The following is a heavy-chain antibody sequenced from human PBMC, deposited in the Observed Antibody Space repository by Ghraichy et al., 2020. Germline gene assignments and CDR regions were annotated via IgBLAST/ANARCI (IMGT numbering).Heavy chain of an antibody. J-gene: IGHJ6*02. V-gene: IGHV4-30-2*01. CDR2: TYHSGSA. Sequence: TLSLTCAVSGVSISSGPYSWTWIRQPPGRGLEWIGYTYHSGSAFYNPSLKSRLSISVDRSWNRFSLQLTSVTASDTAVYYCAILASSGVDVWGQGTTVTVTS. CDR1: GVSISSGPYS. D-gene: IGHD3-3*01. CDR3: AILASSGVDV.